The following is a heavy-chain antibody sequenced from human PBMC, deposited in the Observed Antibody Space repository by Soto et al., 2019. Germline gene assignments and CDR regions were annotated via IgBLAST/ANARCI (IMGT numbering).Heavy chain of an antibody. CDR3: ARDRLVFVDFGGMDV. CDR1: GFTFRSYW. J-gene: IGHJ6*02. V-gene: IGHV3-74*01. CDR2: ISSDGSNI. D-gene: IGHD3-10*02. Sequence: EVQLVGSGGGLVQAGGSLRLSCAASGFTFRSYWMHWVRQGPGKGLVWVARISSDGSNINYADSVKGRFTISRENAKNTLHLQMNSLRAEDTAVYYCARDRLVFVDFGGMDVWGQGTTVTVSS.